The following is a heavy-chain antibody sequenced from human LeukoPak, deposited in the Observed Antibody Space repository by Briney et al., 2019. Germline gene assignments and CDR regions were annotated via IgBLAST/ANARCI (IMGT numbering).Heavy chain of an antibody. D-gene: IGHD3-10*01. CDR2: IWYDGSNK. J-gene: IGHJ5*02. CDR3: ARDLNYGSGSYYNAQDNWFDP. V-gene: IGHV3-33*01. CDR1: GFTFSSYG. Sequence: GGSLRLSCAASGFTFSSYGMHWVRQAPGKGLEWVAVIWYDGSNKYHADSVKGRFTISRDNSKNTLYLQMNSLRAEDTAVYYCARDLNYGSGSYYNAQDNWFDPWGQGTLVTVSS.